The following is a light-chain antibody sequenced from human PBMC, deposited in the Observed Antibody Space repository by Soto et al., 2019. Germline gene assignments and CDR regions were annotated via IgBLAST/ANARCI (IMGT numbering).Light chain of an antibody. V-gene: IGKV3-15*01. CDR2: GAS. CDR3: QQYSTWPLT. J-gene: IGKJ4*01. CDR1: QSVSST. Sequence: EVVMTQSPATLSVSPGERATLSCRASQSVSSTLAWYQQKPGQAPRLLIYGASTRATGIPARFSGSGSGTEFTLTISSLQSEDFAVYYCQQYSTWPLTFGGGNKVEIK.